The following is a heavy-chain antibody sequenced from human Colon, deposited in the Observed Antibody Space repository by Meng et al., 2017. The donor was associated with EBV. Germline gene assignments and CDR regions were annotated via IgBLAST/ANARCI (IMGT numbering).Heavy chain of an antibody. D-gene: IGHD2-8*02. CDR2: IYHNGQT. CDR3: ARDGGVTHIP. CDR1: GTSISTSNW. V-gene: IGHV4-4*02. Sequence: VLLQASGAGLLKPSGTLFLTCAVSGTSISTSNWWSWIRQSPGEGLEWIGAIYHNGQTNYNPSLKSRVSMSVDESKNEFSLNLKSVTAADTAVYYCARDGGVTHIPWGQGVLVTVSS. J-gene: IGHJ5*02.